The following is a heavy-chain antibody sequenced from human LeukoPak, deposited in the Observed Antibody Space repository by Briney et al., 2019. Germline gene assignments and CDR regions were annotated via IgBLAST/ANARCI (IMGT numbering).Heavy chain of an antibody. Sequence: SETLSLTCTVSGYSISSGYYWSWIRQPAGKGLEWIGRIYTSGSTNYNPSLKSRVTISVDTSKNQFSLKLSSVTAADTAVYYCARDDRWIGHDYWGQGTLVTVSS. D-gene: IGHD3/OR15-3a*01. CDR1: GYSISSGYY. CDR3: ARDDRWIGHDY. J-gene: IGHJ4*02. CDR2: IYTSGST. V-gene: IGHV4-61*02.